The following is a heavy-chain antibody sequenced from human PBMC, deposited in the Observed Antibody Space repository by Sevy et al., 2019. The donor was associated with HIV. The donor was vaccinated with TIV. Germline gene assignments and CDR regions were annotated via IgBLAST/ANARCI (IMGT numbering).Heavy chain of an antibody. J-gene: IGHJ4*02. V-gene: IGHV3-23*01. CDR3: AKECGTIVPASYFDF. Sequence: GGCLRLSCAASGFTFTYYAMNWVRQAPGKGLEWVSGISGSGGSTYYADSVKGRFTISRDNSKNTLHLQMSSLRDEDTAVYFCAKECGTIVPASYFDFWGQGTLVTVSS. CDR1: GFTFTYYA. D-gene: IGHD2-2*01. CDR2: ISGSGGST.